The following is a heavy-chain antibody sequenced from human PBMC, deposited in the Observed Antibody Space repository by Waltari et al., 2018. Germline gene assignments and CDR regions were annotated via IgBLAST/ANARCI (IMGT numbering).Heavy chain of an antibody. V-gene: IGHV3-74*03. J-gene: IGHJ4*02. D-gene: IGHD3-22*01. CDR3: AKGYYYDPDY. CDR2: MKTDGTSI. Sequence: EVQLVESGGGLVQPGGSLRLSCAASGFSTDYWLDWVRQAPGKGLVWVSRMKTDGTSITYADSVKGRFTISRDSAKNTYYLQMNGLRAEDRAVYYCAKGYYYDPDYWGQGTLVTVSS. CDR1: GFSTDYW.